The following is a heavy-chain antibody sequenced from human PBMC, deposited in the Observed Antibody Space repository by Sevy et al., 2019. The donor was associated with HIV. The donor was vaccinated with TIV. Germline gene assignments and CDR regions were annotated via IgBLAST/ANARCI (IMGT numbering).Heavy chain of an antibody. V-gene: IGHV3-23*01. CDR3: ANTNYDESRAPRIQH. D-gene: IGHD3-22*01. CDR1: GFTFSSYA. CDR2: MSGSGGST. J-gene: IGHJ1*01. Sequence: GGSLRLSCAASGFTFSSYAMSWVRQPPGKGLEWVSAMSGSGGSTYNADTVKGRFTITVDNSKNTLYLQMNSLRAEDTAVDYCANTNYDESRAPRIQHWGQGTLVTVSS.